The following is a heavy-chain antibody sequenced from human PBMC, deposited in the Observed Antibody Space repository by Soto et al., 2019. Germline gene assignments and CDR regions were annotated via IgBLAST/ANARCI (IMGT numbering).Heavy chain of an antibody. CDR3: ASFLTGYYYGSGSYYNAPPGH. D-gene: IGHD3-10*01. CDR2: ISSSGSTI. V-gene: IGHV3-11*01. CDR1: GFTFSDYY. Sequence: PGGSLRLSCAASGFTFSDYYMSWIRQAPGKGLEWVSYISSSGSTIYYADSVKGRFTISRDNAKNSLYLQMNSLRAEDTAVYYCASFLTGYYYGSGSYYNAPPGHWGQGTLVTVSS. J-gene: IGHJ4*02.